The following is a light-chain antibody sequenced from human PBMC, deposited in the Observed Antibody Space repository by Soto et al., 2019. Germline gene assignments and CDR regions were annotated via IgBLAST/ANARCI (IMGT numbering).Light chain of an antibody. CDR2: GAS. V-gene: IGKV3-15*01. J-gene: IGKJ3*01. Sequence: ERVMTQSPATLSASPGERATLSCRASQSLSSNLAWYQQKPGQAPRLLIYGASTRATGTPARFSGSGSGTEFTLTISSLQSEDFAVYYCQQYNGWPPLFGPGTKVDIK. CDR3: QQYNGWPPL. CDR1: QSLSSN.